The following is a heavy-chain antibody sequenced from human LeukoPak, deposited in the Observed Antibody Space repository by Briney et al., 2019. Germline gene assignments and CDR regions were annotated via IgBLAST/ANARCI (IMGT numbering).Heavy chain of an antibody. CDR2: IYYSGST. J-gene: IGHJ4*02. Sequence: SETLSLTCTVSGGSISSYYWSWIRQPPGKGLEWIGYIYYSGSTNYSPSLKSRVTMSVDTSKNQFSLKLSSVTAADTAVYYCASYDGSGYLDRWSQGTLVTVSS. V-gene: IGHV4-59*01. D-gene: IGHD3-22*01. CDR3: ASYDGSGYLDR. CDR1: GGSISSYY.